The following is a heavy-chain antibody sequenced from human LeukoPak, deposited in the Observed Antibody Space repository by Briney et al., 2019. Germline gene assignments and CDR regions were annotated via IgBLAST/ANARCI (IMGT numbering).Heavy chain of an antibody. J-gene: IGHJ4*02. Sequence: SETLSLTCTVSGGSISSSSYYWGWIRQPPGKGLEWIGSIYYSGSTYYNPSLKSRVTISADTSKNQFSLKLSSVTAADTAVYYCARSVSRGIAAAGTKHLDYWGQGTLVTVSS. D-gene: IGHD6-13*01. CDR3: ARSVSRGIAAAGTKHLDY. V-gene: IGHV4-39*01. CDR1: GGSISSSSYY. CDR2: IYYSGST.